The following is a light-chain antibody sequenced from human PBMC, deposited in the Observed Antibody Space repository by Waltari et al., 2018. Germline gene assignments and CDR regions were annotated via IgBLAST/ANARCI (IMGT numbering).Light chain of an antibody. CDR2: GAS. J-gene: IGKJ2*01. Sequence: EIVLTQSPGTLSLSPGERATLSCRASQSVSSSYLAWYQQKPGQAPRLLIHGASSRATGIPDRFSGSGSGTDFTLTISRQEPEDFAVYYCQQYGRSWNTFGQGTKLEIK. V-gene: IGKV3-20*01. CDR3: QQYGRSWNT. CDR1: QSVSSSY.